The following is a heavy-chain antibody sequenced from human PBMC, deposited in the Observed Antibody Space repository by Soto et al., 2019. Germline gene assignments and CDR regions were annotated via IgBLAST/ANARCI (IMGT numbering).Heavy chain of an antibody. J-gene: IGHJ5*01. Sequence: SETLSLTCSVSGDSMSSVDYFWAWIRQPPGQALEYIGYIYKSATTYYNPSFESRVAISLDTSKSQFSLNVTSVTAADTAVYFCARGRYCLTGRCFPNWFDSWGKGTLVTI. V-gene: IGHV4-30-4*01. CDR1: GDSMSSVDYF. D-gene: IGHD2-15*01. CDR2: IYKSATT. CDR3: ARGRYCLTGRCFPNWFDS.